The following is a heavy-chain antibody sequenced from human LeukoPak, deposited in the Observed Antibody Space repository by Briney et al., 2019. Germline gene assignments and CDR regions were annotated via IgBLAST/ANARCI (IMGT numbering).Heavy chain of an antibody. CDR3: AVGTRRNDDAFDI. Sequence: PGGSLRLSCAASGFTVSSNYMRWVRQAPGKGLELVSVIYSGGSTYYADSVKGRFTISRHNSKNTLYLQMNSLRAEDTAVHYCAVGTRRNDDAFDIWGQGTMVTVSS. CDR1: GFTVSSNY. V-gene: IGHV3-53*04. CDR2: IYSGGST. J-gene: IGHJ3*02. D-gene: IGHD1-1*01.